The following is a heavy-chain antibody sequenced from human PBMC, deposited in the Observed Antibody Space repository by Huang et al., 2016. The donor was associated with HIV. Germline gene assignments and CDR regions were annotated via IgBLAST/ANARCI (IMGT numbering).Heavy chain of an antibody. Sequence: QVQLVQSGAEVKKPGSSVKLSCQSSGGGSSSYAISWVRQARGQGLEWMGGIIPIFGTTDYAPRFQGRVTITADESTNTAYIELSSLEYDDTALYYCGRSGPRWGLATIWTLVYWGQGTLVTVSS. D-gene: IGHD5-12*01. CDR1: GGGSSSYA. V-gene: IGHV1-69*13. CDR2: IIPIFGTT. J-gene: IGHJ4*02. CDR3: GRSGPRWGLATIWTLVY.